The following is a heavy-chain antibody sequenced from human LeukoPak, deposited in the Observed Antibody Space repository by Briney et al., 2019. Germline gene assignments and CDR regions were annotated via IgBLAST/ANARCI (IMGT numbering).Heavy chain of an antibody. V-gene: IGHV3-74*01. D-gene: IGHD6-13*01. CDR2: INSDGSST. CDR3: ARAGSSSWYRSPWGGDYGMDV. Sequence: GGSLRLSCAASGFTFSSYWMRWVRQAPGKGLVWVSRINSDGSSTSYADSVKGRFTISRDNAKNTLYLQMNGLRAEDTAVYYCARAGSSSWYRSPWGGDYGMDVWGQGTTVTVSS. CDR1: GFTFSSYW. J-gene: IGHJ6*02.